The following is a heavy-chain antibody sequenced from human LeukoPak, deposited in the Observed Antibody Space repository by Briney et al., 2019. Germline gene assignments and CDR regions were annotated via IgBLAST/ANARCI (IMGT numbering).Heavy chain of an antibody. CDR1: GYTFTSYD. CDR3: ARGASYDFWSGYYHYYYYMDV. V-gene: IGHV1-8*01. J-gene: IGHJ6*03. Sequence: ASVKVSCKASGYTFTSYDINWVRQATGQGLERMGWMNPNSGNTGYAQNFQGRVTMTRNTSISTAYMELSSLRSEDTAVYYCARGASYDFWSGYYHYYYYMDVWGKGTTVTVSS. CDR2: MNPNSGNT. D-gene: IGHD3-3*01.